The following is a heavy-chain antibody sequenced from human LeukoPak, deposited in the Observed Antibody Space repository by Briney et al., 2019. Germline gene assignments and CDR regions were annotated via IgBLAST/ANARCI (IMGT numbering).Heavy chain of an antibody. CDR1: GGTFSSYA. Sequence: SVKVSCKASGGTFSSYAISWVRQAPGQGFEWMGGIIPPFGTENYPQKFQGRVTITTDEVTNTAYMELRSLRSDDTAVYYCASAPSGFAGELSSWGQGTLVTVSS. D-gene: IGHD3-16*02. CDR3: ASAPSGFAGELSS. V-gene: IGHV1-69*05. CDR2: IIPPFGTE. J-gene: IGHJ4*02.